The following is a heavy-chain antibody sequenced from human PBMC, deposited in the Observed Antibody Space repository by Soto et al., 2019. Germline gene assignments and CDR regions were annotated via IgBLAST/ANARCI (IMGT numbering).Heavy chain of an antibody. CDR1: GFTFSSYS. CDR2: ISSSSSTI. J-gene: IGHJ3*02. CDR3: ARDRRQLAYAFDI. V-gene: IGHV3-48*01. Sequence: EVQLVESGGGLVQPGGSLRLSCAASGFTFSSYSMNWVRQAPGKGLEWVSYISSSSSTIYYADSVKGRFTISRDNAKNSLYLQMNSLRAEDTAAYYCARDRRQLAYAFDIWGQGTMVTVSS. D-gene: IGHD6-13*01.